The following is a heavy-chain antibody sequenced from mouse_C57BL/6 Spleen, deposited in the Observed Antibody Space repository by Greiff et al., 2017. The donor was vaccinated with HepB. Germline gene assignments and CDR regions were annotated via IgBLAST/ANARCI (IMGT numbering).Heavy chain of an antibody. CDR1: GYTFTSYW. CDR2: IDPSDSYT. V-gene: IGHV1-69*01. CDR3: ARSYYSNYGRYAMDY. Sequence: QVQLQQPGAELVMPGASVKLSCKASGYTFTSYWMHWVKQRPGQGLEWIGEIDPSDSYTNYNQKFKGKSTLTVDKSSSTAYMQLSSLTSEDSAVYYCARSYYSNYGRYAMDYWGQGTSVTVSS. J-gene: IGHJ4*01. D-gene: IGHD2-5*01.